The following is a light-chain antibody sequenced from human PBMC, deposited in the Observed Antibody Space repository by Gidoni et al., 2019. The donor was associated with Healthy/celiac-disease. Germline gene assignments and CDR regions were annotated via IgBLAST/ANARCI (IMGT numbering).Light chain of an antibody. V-gene: IGLV2-8*01. CDR1: SSDVRGYNY. CDR2: EVS. J-gene: IGLJ2*01. CDR3: SSYAGSNNLV. Sequence: QSALTQPPSASGSPGQSVTLSCTGTSSDVRGYNYVSWYQQHPGKPPKLMIYEVSKRPSGVPDRFSGSKSGNTASLTVSGLQAEDEADYYCSSYAGSNNLVFGGGTKLTVL.